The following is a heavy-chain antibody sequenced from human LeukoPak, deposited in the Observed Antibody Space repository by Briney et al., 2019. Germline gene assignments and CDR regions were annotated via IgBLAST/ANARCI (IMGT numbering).Heavy chain of an antibody. D-gene: IGHD6-13*01. V-gene: IGHV3-30*03. J-gene: IGHJ6*02. CDR1: GFTFSSYG. Sequence: GRSLRLSCAASGFTFSSYGMHWVRQAPGKGLEWVAVMSYDGSNKYYADSVKGRFTISRDNSKNTLYLQMNSLRAEDMAVYYCGRAAAGTTHYGMDVWGQGTTVTVSS. CDR2: MSYDGSNK. CDR3: GRAAAGTTHYGMDV.